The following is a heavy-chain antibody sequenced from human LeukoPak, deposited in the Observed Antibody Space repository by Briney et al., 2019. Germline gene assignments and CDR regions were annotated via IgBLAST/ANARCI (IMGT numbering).Heavy chain of an antibody. CDR2: SGAYNGGP. J-gene: IGHJ5*02. Sequence: ASVSVSCKASGYTFSNYGINGVRQVPGQGLEWMGWSGAYNGGPHYAQKFRGRVTRTSDTSTSTPYVELRSLTSDDTALYYCARVGRDCSTISCTWEDWFDPWGEGTLVTVSS. CDR1: GYTFSNYG. V-gene: IGHV1-18*01. CDR3: ARVGRDCSTISCTWEDWFDP. D-gene: IGHD2-2*01.